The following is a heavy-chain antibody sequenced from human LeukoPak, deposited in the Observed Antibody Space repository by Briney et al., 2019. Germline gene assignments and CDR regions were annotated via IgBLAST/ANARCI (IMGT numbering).Heavy chain of an antibody. CDR1: GFTFSIYS. D-gene: IGHD3-22*01. J-gene: IGHJ4*02. CDR2: ISSSSSYI. Sequence: GGSLRLSCAASGFTFSIYSMNWVRQAPGKGLEWVSSISSSSSYIYYADSVKGRFTISRDNAKNSLYLQMNSLRAEDTAVYYCAGGSSGYYFPFGYWGQGTLVTVSS. CDR3: AGGSSGYYFPFGY. V-gene: IGHV3-21*01.